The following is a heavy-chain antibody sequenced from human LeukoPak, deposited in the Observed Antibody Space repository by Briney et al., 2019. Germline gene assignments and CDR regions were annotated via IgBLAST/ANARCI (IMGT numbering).Heavy chain of an antibody. Sequence: TSETLSLTCTVSGGSISSGGYYWSWIRQHPGKGLEWIGYIYYSGSTYYNPSLKSRVTISVNTSKNQFSLKLSSVTAADTAVYYCARDGDAGVYWGQGTLVTVSS. D-gene: IGHD2-21*02. J-gene: IGHJ4*02. V-gene: IGHV4-31*03. CDR2: IYYSGST. CDR3: ARDGDAGVY. CDR1: GGSISSGGYY.